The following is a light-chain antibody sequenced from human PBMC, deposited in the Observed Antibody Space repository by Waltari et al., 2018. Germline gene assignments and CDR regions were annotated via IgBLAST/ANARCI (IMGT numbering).Light chain of an antibody. V-gene: IGKV2-28*01. CDR3: VQTLQTPLT. CDR1: QSLLHSNGYKY. Sequence: DIVMTQSPLSLPVTPGEPASISCRSSQSLLHSNGYKYLDWYLQKPGQSPQLLIYLGSNRASGVPDRFSGSGSGTDFTLQISRVEAEDVGVYYCVQTLQTPLTFGGGTKVEIK. J-gene: IGKJ4*01. CDR2: LGS.